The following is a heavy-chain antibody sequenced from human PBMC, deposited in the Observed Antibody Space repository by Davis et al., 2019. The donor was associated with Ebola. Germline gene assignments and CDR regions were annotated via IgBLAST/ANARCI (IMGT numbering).Heavy chain of an antibody. J-gene: IGHJ6*02. D-gene: IGHD1-14*01. Sequence: GGSLRLSCAASGFTFSDYYMSWIRQVPGKGLEWVSYISTGGDTIYYADSVKGRFTISRDNSKNTLYLQMNSLRAEDTAVYYCARSHYYYYGMDVWGQGTTVTVSS. CDR2: ISTGGDTI. V-gene: IGHV3-11*04. CDR3: ARSHYYYYGMDV. CDR1: GFTFSDYY.